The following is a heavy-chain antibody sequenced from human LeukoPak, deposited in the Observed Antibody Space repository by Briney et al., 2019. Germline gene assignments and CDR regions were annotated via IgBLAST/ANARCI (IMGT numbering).Heavy chain of an antibody. CDR3: AKDLMRDRWFGGS. D-gene: IGHD3-10*01. Sequence: PGGSLRLSCAASGFTFSYYGFHWVRQAPGKGLEWVAFIRYDGNDKFYAESVKGRFTISRDTSRNTLYLQMNSLRLEDTAVYYCAKDLMRDRWFGGSWGQGTLVTVSS. J-gene: IGHJ5*02. CDR2: IRYDGNDK. CDR1: GFTFSYYG. V-gene: IGHV3-30*02.